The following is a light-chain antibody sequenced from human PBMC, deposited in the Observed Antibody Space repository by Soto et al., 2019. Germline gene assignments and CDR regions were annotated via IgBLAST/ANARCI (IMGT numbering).Light chain of an antibody. CDR1: QTISSSY. Sequence: EVGLTQSPGTLSLSPGERVTLACRASQTISSSYLAWYQQRPGQAPRLLLYGASNRATGIPDRFIGSGSGTDFTLTISRLEPEDFAVLSCHHDGGSPPFSFGNGTKLYI. CDR2: GAS. CDR3: HHDGGSPPFS. J-gene: IGKJ2*01. V-gene: IGKV3-20*01.